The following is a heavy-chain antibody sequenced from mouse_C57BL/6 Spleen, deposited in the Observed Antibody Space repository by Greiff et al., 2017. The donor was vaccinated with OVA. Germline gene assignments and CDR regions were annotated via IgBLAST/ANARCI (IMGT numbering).Heavy chain of an antibody. CDR1: GYAFSSSW. CDR3: ARHGSSHFDG. CDR2: IYPGDGDT. Sequence: VQLQESGPELVKPGASVKISCKASGYAFSSSWMNWVKQRPGKGLEWIGRIYPGDGDTNYNGKFKGKATLTADKSSSTAYMQLSSLTSEDSAVYFCARHGSSHFDGWGQGTTLTVSS. V-gene: IGHV1-82*01. J-gene: IGHJ2*01. D-gene: IGHD1-1*01.